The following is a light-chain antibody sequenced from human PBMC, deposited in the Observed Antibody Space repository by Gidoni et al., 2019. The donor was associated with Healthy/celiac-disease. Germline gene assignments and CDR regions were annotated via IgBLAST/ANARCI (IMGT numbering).Light chain of an antibody. V-gene: IGKV1-5*03. J-gene: IGKJ1*01. CDR1: QSISSW. CDR2: KTS. Sequence: DIQMTQSPSTLSASVGDRVTITCRASQSISSWLAWYQQKPGKAPKLLLYKTSSLESGVPSRCSGSGSGTEFTLNISSLQPDDFAPYYCQQYNSYSWTFXQXTKVEIK. CDR3: QQYNSYSWT.